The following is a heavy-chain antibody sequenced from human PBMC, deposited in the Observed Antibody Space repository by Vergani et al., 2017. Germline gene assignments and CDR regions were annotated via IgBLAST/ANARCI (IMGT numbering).Heavy chain of an antibody. D-gene: IGHD6-25*01. CDR1: GYTFTSYG. V-gene: IGHV1-8*01. CDR2: MNPNSGNT. CDR3: AGGGGVGWFDS. Sequence: VPLVQSGPEVKKPGASVKVSCRPSGYTFTSYGIRWVRQAPGQGLEWMGWMNPNSGNTVYAQKFQGRVTMTRNTYISTAYMELSSLSAEDTAVYYCAGGGGVGWFDSWGQGTLVTVSS. J-gene: IGHJ5*01.